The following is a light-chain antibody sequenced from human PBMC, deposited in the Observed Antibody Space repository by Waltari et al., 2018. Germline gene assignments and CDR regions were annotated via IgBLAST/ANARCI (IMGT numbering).Light chain of an antibody. J-gene: IGKJ1*01. CDR3: QQYYIVPPWT. V-gene: IGKV1-NL1*01. CDR1: QDITNS. CDR2: AIS. Sequence: DVQMTQSPSSLSASVGDTVTITCRASQDITNSLAWYQQKPGKAPKVLVFAISRLESGVPSRFSGRGSGTDFTLSISNLQPEDFATYYCQQYYIVPPWTFGQGTKVEIK.